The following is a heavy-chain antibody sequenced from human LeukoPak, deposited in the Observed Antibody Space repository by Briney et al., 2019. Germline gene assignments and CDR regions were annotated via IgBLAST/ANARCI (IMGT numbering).Heavy chain of an antibody. Sequence: PGGSLRLSCAASGFTFSSFGMSWVRQAPGKGLEWVSAISSTGGTAYYADSVKGRFTISRDNAKNTLYLQMNSLRAEDTAVYYCARASLNSSGWYWSLGYWGQGTLVTVSS. D-gene: IGHD6-19*01. J-gene: IGHJ4*02. CDR3: ARASLNSSGWYWSLGY. CDR1: GFTFSSFG. CDR2: ISSTGGTA. V-gene: IGHV3-23*01.